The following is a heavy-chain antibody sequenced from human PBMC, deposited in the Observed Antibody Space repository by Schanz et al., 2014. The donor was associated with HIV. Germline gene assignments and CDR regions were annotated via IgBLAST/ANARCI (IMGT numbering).Heavy chain of an antibody. D-gene: IGHD3-22*01. V-gene: IGHV3-33*06. CDR1: GFSFSNYG. CDR2: IWFDGSNK. Sequence: QVQLVESGGGVVQPGRSLRLSCAASGFSFSNYGMHWVRQAPGKGLEWVAIIWFDGSNKYYADSVRGRFTISRDNSRNTLYLQMTTLRIDDTAVYYCAKPEYDSRGSSQSHFDYWGQGTLVTVSS. CDR3: AKPEYDSRGSSQSHFDY. J-gene: IGHJ4*02.